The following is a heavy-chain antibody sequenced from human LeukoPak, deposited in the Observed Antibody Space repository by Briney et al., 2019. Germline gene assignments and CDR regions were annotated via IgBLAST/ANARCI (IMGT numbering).Heavy chain of an antibody. CDR1: GYTFTSYG. Sequence: ASVKVSCKASGYTFTSYGISWVRQAPGQGLEWMGWISAYNGNTNYAQKLQGRVTMTTDTSTSTAYMGLRSLGSDDTAVYYCARDRITFGGVIVPGRHDYWGQGTLVTVSS. V-gene: IGHV1-18*01. CDR2: ISAYNGNT. J-gene: IGHJ4*02. CDR3: ARDRITFGGVIVPGRHDY. D-gene: IGHD3-16*02.